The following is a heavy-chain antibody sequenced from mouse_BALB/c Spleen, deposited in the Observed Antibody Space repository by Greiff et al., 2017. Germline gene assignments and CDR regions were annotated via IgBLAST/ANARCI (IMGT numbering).Heavy chain of an antibody. D-gene: IGHD1-1*01. J-gene: IGHJ1*01. V-gene: IGHV2-2*02. CDR3: ASYYYGSSPWYFDV. CDR1: GFSLTSYG. CDR2: IWSGGST. Sequence: VHLVESGPGLVQPSQSLSITCTVSGFSLTSYGVHWVRQSPGKGLEWLGVIWSGGSTDYNAAFISRLSISKDNSKSQVFFKMNSLQANDTAIYYCASYYYGSSPWYFDVWGAGTTVTVSS.